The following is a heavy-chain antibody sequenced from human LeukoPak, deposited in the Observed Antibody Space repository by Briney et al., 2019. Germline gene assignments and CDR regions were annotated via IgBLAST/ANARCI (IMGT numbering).Heavy chain of an antibody. V-gene: IGHV3-21*06. CDR3: ARHIVYTGLDY. CDR1: GSTISRYS. CDR2: ISSTSAYI. D-gene: IGHD5/OR15-5a*01. J-gene: IGHJ4*02. Sequence: GGSLRLSCAASGSTISRYSMNWVRQAPGRGLERVAFISSTSAYINYADSVKGRFTISRDNVQNSLYLQMNSLRDEDAAVYYCARHIVYTGLDYWGQGTLVTVSS.